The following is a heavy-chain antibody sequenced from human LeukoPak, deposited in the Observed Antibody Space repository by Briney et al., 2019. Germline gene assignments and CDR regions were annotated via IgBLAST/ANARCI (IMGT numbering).Heavy chain of an antibody. V-gene: IGHV3-23*01. D-gene: IGHD3-10*01. CDR3: AKAGDYYGSGEYSNFDY. Sequence: PGRPLRLSCAASGFIFSSYAMHWVRQAPGKGLEWVSAFSGSGCSTYYADSVKGRFTISRDNSKNTLYLQMNSLRAEDTAVYYCAKAGDYYGSGEYSNFDYWGQGTLVTVSS. CDR1: GFIFSSYA. CDR2: FSGSGCST. J-gene: IGHJ4*02.